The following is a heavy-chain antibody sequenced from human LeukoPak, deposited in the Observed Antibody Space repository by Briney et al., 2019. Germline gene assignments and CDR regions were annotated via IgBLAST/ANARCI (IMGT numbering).Heavy chain of an antibody. CDR1: GGSISSSSYY. Sequence: SETLSLTCTVSGGSISSSSYYWGWIRQPPGKGLEWIGSIYYSGSTNYNPSLKSRVTISVDTSKNQFSLKLSSVTAADTAVYYCASSSGMSGMPLYYYYGMDVWGQGTTVTVSS. V-gene: IGHV4-39*07. J-gene: IGHJ6*02. CDR3: ASSSGMSGMPLYYYYGMDV. D-gene: IGHD2-2*01. CDR2: IYYSGST.